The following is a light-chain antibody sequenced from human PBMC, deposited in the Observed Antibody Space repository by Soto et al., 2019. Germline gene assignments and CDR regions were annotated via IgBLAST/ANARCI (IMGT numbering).Light chain of an antibody. J-gene: IGLJ3*02. Sequence: QSALTQPAAVSGSPGQSITISCTGTSSDIGGYNFVSWYHQHPGKAPKRLIYAVTNRPSGIPERCSGSKSGNTASLTISGLQAEDGADYYCASYTTSSTLVFGGGTKLTVL. CDR3: ASYTTSSTLV. CDR2: AVT. CDR1: SSDIGGYNF. V-gene: IGLV2-14*01.